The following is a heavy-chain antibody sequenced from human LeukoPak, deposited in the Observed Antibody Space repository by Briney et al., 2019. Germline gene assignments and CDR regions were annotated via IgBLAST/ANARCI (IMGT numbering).Heavy chain of an antibody. V-gene: IGHV1-2*02. CDR3: ARDPGVDTPMNFDY. D-gene: IGHD5-18*01. CDR2: INTNSGGT. CDR1: GSTFTGYY. J-gene: IGHJ4*02. Sequence: ASEKVSCKASGSTFTGYYMHWVRQAPGQGLEWMGWINTNSGGTNYAQKFQGRVTMTRDTSISTAYVELSRLRSDDTAVYYCARDPGVDTPMNFDYWGQGTLVTVSS.